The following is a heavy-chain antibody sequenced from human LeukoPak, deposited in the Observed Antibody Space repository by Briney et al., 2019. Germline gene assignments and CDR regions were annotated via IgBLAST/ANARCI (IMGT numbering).Heavy chain of an antibody. CDR2: INHSGST. V-gene: IGHV4-34*01. CDR3: ARGPGIQLWRPYGMDV. J-gene: IGHJ6*02. Sequence: SETLSLTCAVYGGSFSGYYWSWIRQPPGKGLEWIGEINHSGSTNYNPSLKSRVTISVDTSKNQFSLKLSSVTAADTAVYYCARGPGIQLWRPYGMDVWGQGTTVTVSS. D-gene: IGHD5-18*01. CDR1: GGSFSGYY.